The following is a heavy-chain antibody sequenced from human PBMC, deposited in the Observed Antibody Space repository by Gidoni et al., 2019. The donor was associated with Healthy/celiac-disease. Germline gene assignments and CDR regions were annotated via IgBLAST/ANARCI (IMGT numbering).Heavy chain of an antibody. D-gene: IGHD2-2*02. J-gene: IGHJ4*02. CDR1: GFTFSSYA. Sequence: EVQLLESGGGLVQPGGSLRLSCAASGFTFSSYAMRWCRQAPGKGLEWVSAISGSGGSTYYADSVKGRFTISRDNSKNTLYLQMNSLRAEDTAVYYCAKLFGYCSSTSCYIGEYYFDYWGQGTLVTVSS. V-gene: IGHV3-23*01. CDR2: ISGSGGST. CDR3: AKLFGYCSSTSCYIGEYYFDY.